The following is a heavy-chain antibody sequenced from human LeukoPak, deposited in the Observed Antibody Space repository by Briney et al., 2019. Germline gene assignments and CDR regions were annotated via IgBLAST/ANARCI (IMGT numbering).Heavy chain of an antibody. J-gene: IGHJ5*02. Sequence: GASVKVFCKASGYTFTSYYMHWVRQAPGQGLEWMGIINPSGGSTSYAQKFQGRVTMTRDTSTSTVYMELSSLRSEDTAVYYCASSVRGVSPRDDPWGQGTLVTVSS. CDR3: ASSVRGVSPRDDP. CDR1: GYTFTSYY. CDR2: INPSGGST. D-gene: IGHD3-10*01. V-gene: IGHV1-46*01.